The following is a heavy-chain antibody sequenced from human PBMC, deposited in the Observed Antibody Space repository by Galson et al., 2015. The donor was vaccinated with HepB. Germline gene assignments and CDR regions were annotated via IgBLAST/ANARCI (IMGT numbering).Heavy chain of an antibody. CDR3: ARGKTLGPPMVRGPTSGDY. J-gene: IGHJ4*02. D-gene: IGHD3-10*01. V-gene: IGHV7-4-1*02. CDR1: GYTFTSYA. Sequence: SVKVSCKASGYTFTSYAMIWVRQAPGQGLEWMGWINTNTGNPTYAQGFTGRFVFSLDTSVSTAYLQISSLKAGDTAVYYCARGKTLGPPMVRGPTSGDYWGQGALVTVSS. CDR2: INTNTGNP.